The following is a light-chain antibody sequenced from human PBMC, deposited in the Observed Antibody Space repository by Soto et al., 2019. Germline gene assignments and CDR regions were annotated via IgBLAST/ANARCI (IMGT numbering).Light chain of an antibody. CDR1: QSVSTSY. J-gene: IGKJ4*01. Sequence: EIVLTQSPGTLSLSPGERATLSCRASQSVSTSYLAWYQQKPGQAPRLLIYGASSRATGIPDRFSGSGSGTDLTLTISRLEPEDFAVYYCQQYGSSPALTFGGGTKVEI. CDR2: GAS. CDR3: QQYGSSPALT. V-gene: IGKV3-20*01.